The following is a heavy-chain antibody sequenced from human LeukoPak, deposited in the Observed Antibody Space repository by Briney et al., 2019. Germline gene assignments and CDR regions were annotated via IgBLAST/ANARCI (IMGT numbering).Heavy chain of an antibody. CDR2: IYPGDSDT. CDR1: GYSFTTYW. V-gene: IGHV5-51*01. D-gene: IGHD6-6*01. CDR3: ARLMDASSSGYFQH. Sequence: GESLKISCKGSGYSFTTYWIGWVRQMPGKGLEWGGAIYPGDSDTRYSPSFQGQVTISADRSISTAYLQWSSLKASDSAMYYCARLMDASSSGYFQHWGQGTLVTVSS. J-gene: IGHJ1*01.